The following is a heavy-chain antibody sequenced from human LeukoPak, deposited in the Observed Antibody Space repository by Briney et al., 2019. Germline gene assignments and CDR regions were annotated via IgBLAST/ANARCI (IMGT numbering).Heavy chain of an antibody. CDR1: GFAFDHYG. CDR3: AKDAQRGFDYSNSLES. D-gene: IGHD4-11*01. Sequence: PGGSLRLSCVASGFAFDHYGMHWVRQAPGKGLEWVAVMWHDGSSQYYADSVKGRFTISRDNSMNTLYLQMNSLRAEDTAVYYCAKDAQRGFDYSNSLESWGQGTLVTVSS. CDR2: MWHDGSSQ. V-gene: IGHV3-33*06. J-gene: IGHJ5*01.